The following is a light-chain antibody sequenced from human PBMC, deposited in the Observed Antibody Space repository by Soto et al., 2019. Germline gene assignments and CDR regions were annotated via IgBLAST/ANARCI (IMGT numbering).Light chain of an antibody. J-gene: IGKJ1*01. CDR1: QSISSY. CDR3: QQYNHHWT. V-gene: IGKV1-39*01. Sequence: DVQVTRSTSSLSASVGDRVTISCRASQSISSYLNWYQQKPGKAPKLLIHAASSLQSGVPSRFSGRGSGTDFTLTISCLQPDDFATYYCQQYNHHWTFGQGTKVDIK. CDR2: AAS.